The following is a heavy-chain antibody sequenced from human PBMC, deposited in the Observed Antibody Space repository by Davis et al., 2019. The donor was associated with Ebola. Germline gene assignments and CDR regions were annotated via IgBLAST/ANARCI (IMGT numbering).Heavy chain of an antibody. D-gene: IGHD4-17*01. J-gene: IGHJ2*01. V-gene: IGHV3-7*01. Sequence: GESLKISCAASGFTFSSYWMSWVRQAPGKGLEWVANIKQDGGEKYYVDSVKGRFTISRDNSKNTLYLQMNSLRAEDTAVYYCAKEKTTVTTFWYFDLWGRGTLVTVSS. CDR2: IKQDGGEK. CDR3: AKEKTTVTTFWYFDL. CDR1: GFTFSSYW.